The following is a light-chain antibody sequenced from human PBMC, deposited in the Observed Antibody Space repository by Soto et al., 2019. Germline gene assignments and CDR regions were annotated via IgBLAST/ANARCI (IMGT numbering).Light chain of an antibody. CDR3: QQLNSYPL. J-gene: IGKJ3*01. CDR2: AAS. V-gene: IGKV1-9*01. Sequence: DIQLTQSPSFLSASVGDRVTITCRASQGISSYLAWYQQKPGKAPKLLIYAASTLQSGVPSRFSGSGSGTEFTLIISRLQPEDFATYYCQQLNSYPLFGPGTKVDIK. CDR1: QGISSY.